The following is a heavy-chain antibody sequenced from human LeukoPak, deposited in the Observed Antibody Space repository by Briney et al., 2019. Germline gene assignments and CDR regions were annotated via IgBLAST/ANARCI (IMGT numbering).Heavy chain of an antibody. J-gene: IGHJ3*02. V-gene: IGHV3-53*01. CDR1: GLTVSSSY. Sequence: PGGSLRLSCAASGLTVSSSYMSWVRQAPGKGLEWVSIIYNDGSTYYADSMKGRFTISRDNSKNTLYLQVNSLRAEDTAMYYCARPRADYYDSSGYDAFDIWGQGTMVTVSS. CDR2: IYNDGST. CDR3: ARPRADYYDSSGYDAFDI. D-gene: IGHD3-22*01.